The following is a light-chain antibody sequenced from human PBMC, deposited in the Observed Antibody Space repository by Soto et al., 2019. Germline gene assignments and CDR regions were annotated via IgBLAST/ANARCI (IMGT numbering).Light chain of an antibody. J-gene: IGKJ4*01. Sequence: DIQMTQSPSSLSASVGDRVTITCRASQSISSYLNWYQQKPGQAPKLLIYAASSLQSGVPSRFSGSGSGTDFTLTICSLQPEDFATYYCLQSYSTPLLTFGGGTKVEIK. CDR1: QSISSY. V-gene: IGKV1-39*01. CDR2: AAS. CDR3: LQSYSTPLLT.